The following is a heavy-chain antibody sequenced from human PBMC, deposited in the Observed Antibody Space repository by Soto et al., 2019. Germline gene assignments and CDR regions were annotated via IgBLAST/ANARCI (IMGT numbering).Heavy chain of an antibody. V-gene: IGHV4-30-2*01. D-gene: IGHD4-17*01. CDR2: IYDSGFT. CDR3: ARAHYGDFGYGMDV. CDR1: GGSISSGGYS. Sequence: QLQLQESGSGLVKPSQILSLTCAVSGGSISSGGYSWSWIRQPPGKGLEWIGYIYDSGFTYYNPSLKSRVTISVDRSKNQFSLKLSSVTAADTAVYYCARAHYGDFGYGMDVWGQGTTVTVS. J-gene: IGHJ6*02.